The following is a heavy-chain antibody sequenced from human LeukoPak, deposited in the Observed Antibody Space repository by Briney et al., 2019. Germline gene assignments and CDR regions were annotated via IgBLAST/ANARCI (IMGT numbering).Heavy chain of an antibody. J-gene: IGHJ5*01. CDR2: FDPGDDET. V-gene: IGHV1-24*01. CDR3: ATENDLLLDS. CDR1: GYSLSELS. D-gene: IGHD1-1*01. Sequence: ASVKVSCKVSGYSLSELSTPWVRQAPGRGLEWMGGFDPGDDETIYAQKFQGRVTMTEGTSTDTAYLELSSLRSEDTAVYFCATENDLLLDSWGQGTPVTVSS.